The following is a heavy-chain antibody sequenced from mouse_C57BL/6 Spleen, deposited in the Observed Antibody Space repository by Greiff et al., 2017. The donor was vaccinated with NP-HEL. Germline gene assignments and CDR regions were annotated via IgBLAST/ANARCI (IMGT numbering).Heavy chain of an antibody. J-gene: IGHJ2*01. Sequence: QVQLQQSGAELARPGASVKLSCKASGYTFTSYTMHWVKQRPGQGLEWIGYINPSSGYTKYNQKFKDEATLTADKSSSTAYMQLSSLTSEDSAVYYCARSFRDGSRFDYWGQGTTLTVSS. CDR3: ARSFRDGSRFDY. D-gene: IGHD1-1*01. CDR1: GYTFTSYT. CDR2: INPSSGYT. V-gene: IGHV1-4*01.